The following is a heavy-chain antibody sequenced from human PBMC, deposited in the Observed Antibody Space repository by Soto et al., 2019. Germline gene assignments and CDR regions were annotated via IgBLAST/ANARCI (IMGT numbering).Heavy chain of an antibody. V-gene: IGHV1-69*13. D-gene: IGHD5-18*01. Sequence: GASVKVSCKASGGTFSSYAISWVRQAPGQGLEWMGGIIPIFGTANYAQKFQGRVTITADESTSTAYMELSSLRSEDTAVYYCARDVGYSYGLYYYYGMDVWGQGTTVTVSS. CDR1: GGTFSSYA. J-gene: IGHJ6*02. CDR2: IIPIFGTA. CDR3: ARDVGYSYGLYYYYGMDV.